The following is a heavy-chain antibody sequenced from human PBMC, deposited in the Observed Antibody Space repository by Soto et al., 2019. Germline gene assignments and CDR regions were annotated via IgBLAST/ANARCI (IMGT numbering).Heavy chain of an antibody. D-gene: IGHD3-10*01. CDR3: ARDPPRTRGAFDI. V-gene: IGHV3-48*01. J-gene: IGHJ3*02. CDR2: ISSSSSTI. Sequence: EVQLVESGGGLVQPGGSLRLSCAASGFTFSSYSMNWVRQAPGKGLEWVSYISSSSSTIYYADSVKGRFTISRDNAKNLLYLQMNSLGAEDPAVYYCARDPPRTRGAFDILGEGTMVTVSS. CDR1: GFTFSSYS.